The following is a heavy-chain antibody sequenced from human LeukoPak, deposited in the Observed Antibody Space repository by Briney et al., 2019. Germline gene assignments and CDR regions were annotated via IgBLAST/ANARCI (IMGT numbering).Heavy chain of an antibody. CDR1: GYTFTSYD. V-gene: IGHV1-8*03. CDR3: AREGSGSYYAENWFDP. J-gene: IGHJ5*02. Sequence: ASVKVSCKASGYTFTSYDINWVRQATGQGLEWMGWMNPNSGNTGYAQKFQGRVTITGNTSISTAYMELSSLRSEDTAVYYCAREGSGSYYAENWFDPWGQGTLVTVSS. D-gene: IGHD1-26*01. CDR2: MNPNSGNT.